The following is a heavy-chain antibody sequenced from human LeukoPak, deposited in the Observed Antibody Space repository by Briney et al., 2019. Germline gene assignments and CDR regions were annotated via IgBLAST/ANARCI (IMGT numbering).Heavy chain of an antibody. Sequence: PSGTLSLTCTVSGGSISSYYWSWIRQPPGKGLEWIGYIHYSGNTNYNPSLKSRVTISVDTSKNQFSLNLTSVTAADTAVYYCARDRQLSSTWYIDAFEIWGQGTMVTVSS. V-gene: IGHV4-59*01. CDR3: ARDRQLSSTWYIDAFEI. J-gene: IGHJ3*02. D-gene: IGHD6-13*01. CDR1: GGSISSYY. CDR2: IHYSGNT.